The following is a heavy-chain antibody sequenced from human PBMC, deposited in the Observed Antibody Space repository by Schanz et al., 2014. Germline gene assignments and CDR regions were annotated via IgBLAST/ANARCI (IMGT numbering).Heavy chain of an antibody. CDR3: AKLSSSGRLAGYFDY. Sequence: EVQLLESGGGLVRPGGSLRLSCAASRFTFSNYAMSWVRQAPGKGLEWVSGFIVDSGNTYYAGSVKGRFSISRDYSKNTLYLQMSSLRAEDTAIYYCAKLSSSGRLAGYFDYWGQGALVTVSS. CDR2: FIVDSGNT. D-gene: IGHD6-19*01. CDR1: RFTFSNYA. J-gene: IGHJ4*02. V-gene: IGHV3-23*01.